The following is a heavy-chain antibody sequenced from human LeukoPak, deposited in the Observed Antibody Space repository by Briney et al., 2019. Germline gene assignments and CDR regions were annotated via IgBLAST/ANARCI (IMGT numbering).Heavy chain of an antibody. CDR2: IYYSGST. Sequence: SETLSLTCTVSGGSISSYYWSWIRQPPGKGLEWIGYIYYSGSTKYNPSLKSRVTISVDTSKNQFSLKLSSVTAADTAVYYCARDVRGSDAFDIWGQGTMVTVS. D-gene: IGHD3-10*02. CDR3: ARDVRGSDAFDI. J-gene: IGHJ3*02. CDR1: GGSISSYY. V-gene: IGHV4-59*01.